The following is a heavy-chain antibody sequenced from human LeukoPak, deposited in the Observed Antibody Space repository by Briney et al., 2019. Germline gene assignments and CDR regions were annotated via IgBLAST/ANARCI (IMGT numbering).Heavy chain of an antibody. V-gene: IGHV7-4-1*02. CDR2: INTNTGNP. Sequence: ASVKVSCKASGYTFTSYAMNWVRQAPGQGLEWMGWINTNTGNPTYAQGFTGRFVFSLDTSVSTAYLQISSLKAEDTAVYYCARGIVVVPAAPRNTIDPWGQGTLVTVSS. J-gene: IGHJ5*02. CDR1: GYTFTSYA. D-gene: IGHD2-2*01. CDR3: ARGIVVVPAAPRNTIDP.